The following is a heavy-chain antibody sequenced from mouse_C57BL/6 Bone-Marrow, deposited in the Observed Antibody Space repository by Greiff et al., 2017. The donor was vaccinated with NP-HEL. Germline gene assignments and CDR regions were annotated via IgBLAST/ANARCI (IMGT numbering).Heavy chain of an antibody. V-gene: IGHV1-63*01. CDR1: GYTFTNYW. CDR3: ARGWANDYGRGTSYAMDY. D-gene: IGHD2-4*01. CDR2: LYPGGGYT. Sequence: QVQLQQSGAELVRPGTSVKMSCKASGYTFTNYWIGWAKQRPGHGLEWIGDLYPGGGYTNYNEKFKGKATLTADKSSSTAYMQFSSLTSDDSAIYYCARGWANDYGRGTSYAMDYWGQGTSVTVSS. J-gene: IGHJ4*01.